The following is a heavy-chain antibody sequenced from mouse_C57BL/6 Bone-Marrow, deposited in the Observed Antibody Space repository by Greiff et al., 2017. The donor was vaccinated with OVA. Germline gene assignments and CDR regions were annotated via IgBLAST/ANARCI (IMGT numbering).Heavy chain of an antibody. Sequence: EVKLMESGGGLVKPGGSLKLSCAASGFTFSSYAMSWVRQTPEKRLEWVATISDGGSYTYYPDNVKGRFTISRDNAKNNLYLQMSHLKSEDTAMYYCAGGPLAAMDAMAYWGQGTSVTVSS. J-gene: IGHJ4*01. CDR1: GFTFSSYA. CDR2: ISDGGSYT. CDR3: AGGPLAAMDAMAY. D-gene: IGHD2-3*01. V-gene: IGHV5-4*03.